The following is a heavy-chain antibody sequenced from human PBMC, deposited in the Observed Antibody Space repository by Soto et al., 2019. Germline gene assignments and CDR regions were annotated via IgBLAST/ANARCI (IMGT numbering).Heavy chain of an antibody. J-gene: IGHJ4*02. Sequence: PSETLSLTCTVSGGSISSGGYYWSWIRQHPGKGLEWIGYIYYSGSTYYNPSLKSRVTISVDTSKNQFSLKLSSVTAADTAVYYCARDDSYDSSGYYSRVFAYWGQGTLVTVSS. D-gene: IGHD3-22*01. V-gene: IGHV4-31*03. CDR1: GGSISSGGYY. CDR2: IYYSGST. CDR3: ARDDSYDSSGYYSRVFAY.